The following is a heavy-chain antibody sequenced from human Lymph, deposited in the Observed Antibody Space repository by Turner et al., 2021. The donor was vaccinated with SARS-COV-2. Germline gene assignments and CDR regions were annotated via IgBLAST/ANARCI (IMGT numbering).Heavy chain of an antibody. CDR2: ISSSSSYI. CDR1: GFTFSTYS. D-gene: IGHD4-17*01. J-gene: IGHJ4*02. Sequence: EVQLVESGGGLVKPGGSLRLSCAASGFTFSTYSMNWVRQAPGKGLEWISSISSSSSYIYYADSVKGRFTISRDDAKNSLYLQMNSLRAEDTAVYYCARDIQTTADYFDYWGQGTLVTVSS. V-gene: IGHV3-21*01. CDR3: ARDIQTTADYFDY.